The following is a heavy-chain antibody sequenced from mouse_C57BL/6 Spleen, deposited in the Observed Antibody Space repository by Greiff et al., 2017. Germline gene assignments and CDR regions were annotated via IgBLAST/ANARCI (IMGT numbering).Heavy chain of an antibody. J-gene: IGHJ1*03. CDR2: IWSGGST. CDR3: AIYYGSSYDWYFDV. Sequence: VKLMESGPGLVQPSQSLSITCTVSGFSLTSYGVHWVRQSPGKGLEWLGVIWSGGSTDYNAAFIPRLSISKDNSKSQVFFKMNSLQADDTAIYYCAIYYGSSYDWYFDVWGTGTTVTVSS. D-gene: IGHD1-1*01. CDR1: GFSLTSYG. V-gene: IGHV2-2*01.